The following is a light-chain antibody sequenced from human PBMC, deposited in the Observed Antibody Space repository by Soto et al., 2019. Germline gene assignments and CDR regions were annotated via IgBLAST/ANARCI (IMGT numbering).Light chain of an antibody. Sequence: QSALTQPASVSGSPGQSIAISCTGTSSDVGAYDYVSWYQQHPGKAPKLMIYDVKYRPSGVSNRFSGSKSGNTASLTISGLQAEDEADYYCSSYTSSRSVIFGGGTKVTVL. CDR3: SSYTSSRSVI. CDR2: DVK. V-gene: IGLV2-14*01. J-gene: IGLJ2*01. CDR1: SSDVGAYDY.